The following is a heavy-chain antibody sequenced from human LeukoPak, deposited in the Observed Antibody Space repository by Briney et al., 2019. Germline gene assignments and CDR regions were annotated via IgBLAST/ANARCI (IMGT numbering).Heavy chain of an antibody. CDR1: GGSISSYY. J-gene: IGHJ6*02. Sequence: SETLSLTCTVSGGSISSYYWSWIRQPPGKGLEWIGYIYYSGSTNYNPSLKSRVTISVDTSKNQFSLKLCSVTAADTAVYYCARDLSIAAAGDYYYYGMDVWGQGTTVTVSS. V-gene: IGHV4-59*01. CDR2: IYYSGST. D-gene: IGHD6-13*01. CDR3: ARDLSIAAAGDYYYYGMDV.